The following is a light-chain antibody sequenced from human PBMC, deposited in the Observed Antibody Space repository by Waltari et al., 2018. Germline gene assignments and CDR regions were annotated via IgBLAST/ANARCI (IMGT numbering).Light chain of an antibody. CDR3: QQRSTWPLT. Sequence: IVLTQSPATLSLSPGERATLSCWASQDIGRHLACYQQRPGQAPSLVIYDASNRATGIPARFRGSGSGTDFTLTISSLEPEDFAVYYCQQRSTWPLTFGGGTKVDIK. J-gene: IGKJ4*01. V-gene: IGKV3-11*01. CDR1: QDIGRH. CDR2: DAS.